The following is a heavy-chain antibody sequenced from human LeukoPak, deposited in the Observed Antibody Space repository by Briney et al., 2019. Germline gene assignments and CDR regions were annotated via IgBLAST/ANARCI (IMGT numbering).Heavy chain of an antibody. D-gene: IGHD1-1*01. CDR1: GFTFSNYN. CDR3: AKDNNWACDY. Sequence: PGGSLRLSCAASGFTFSNYNMHWVRQAPGKGLEWVAFSWYGGGKENYAASVKGRFTISRDNSKNTVYLQMNSLRVEDTAVYYCAKDNNWACDYWGQGTLVTVSS. J-gene: IGHJ4*02. CDR2: SWYGGGKE. V-gene: IGHV3-30*02.